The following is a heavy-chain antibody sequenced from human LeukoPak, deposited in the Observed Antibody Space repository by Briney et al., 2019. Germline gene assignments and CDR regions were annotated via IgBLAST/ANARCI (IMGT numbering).Heavy chain of an antibody. J-gene: IGHJ4*02. CDR1: GFTFSTYG. V-gene: IGHV3-30*02. D-gene: IGHD3-10*01. Sequence: GGSLRLSCAASGFTFSTYGMHWVRQAPGKGLEWVAVIPYDGSNKHYSDSVKGRFTISRDNSKNTLYLEMSSLRAEDTAVYYCAKDSPLYGSGNYRSPDYWGQGTLVTVSS. CDR2: IPYDGSNK. CDR3: AKDSPLYGSGNYRSPDY.